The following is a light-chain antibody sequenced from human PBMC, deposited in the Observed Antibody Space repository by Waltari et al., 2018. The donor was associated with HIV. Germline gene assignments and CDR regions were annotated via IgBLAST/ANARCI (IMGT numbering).Light chain of an antibody. CDR1: TANIGANF. CDR2: RDN. V-gene: IGLV1-47*01. Sequence: QSVLTQPPSASGTPGQTVTISCSGGTANIGANFVFWFQQFPGTAPKLLIYRDNLRHSGVPARFSGSKSGTSASLTISGLRSDDEAHYFCAVLDDTLGGGVFGGGTKLTVL. CDR3: AVLDDTLGGGV. J-gene: IGLJ2*01.